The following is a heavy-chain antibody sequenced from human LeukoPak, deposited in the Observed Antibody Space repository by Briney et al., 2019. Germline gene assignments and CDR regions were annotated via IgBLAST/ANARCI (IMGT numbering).Heavy chain of an antibody. D-gene: IGHD1-14*01. Sequence: GGSLRLSCAASGFTFDDYAMHWVRQAPGKSLEWVSGISWNSGSIGYADSVKGRFTISRDNAKNTLNLQMNSLRAEDRALYYCAKDAGTTSYYFDYWGQGTLVTVSS. V-gene: IGHV3-9*01. CDR2: ISWNSGSI. J-gene: IGHJ4*02. CDR1: GFTFDDYA. CDR3: AKDAGTTSYYFDY.